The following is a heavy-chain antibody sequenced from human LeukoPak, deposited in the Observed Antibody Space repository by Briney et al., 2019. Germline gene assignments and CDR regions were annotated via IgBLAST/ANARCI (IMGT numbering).Heavy chain of an antibody. CDR3: VTGRGDL. J-gene: IGHJ5*02. V-gene: IGHV3-7*01. Sequence: PGGSLRLSRAASGFKLDDYWMNWVRQTPGKGLEWVAIIKQDGSEKFYVDSVKGRFIISRDNVKSSLSLQMNSVRAEDAGVYYCVTGRGDLWGEGTLVTVSS. CDR1: GFKLDDYW. CDR2: IKQDGSEK.